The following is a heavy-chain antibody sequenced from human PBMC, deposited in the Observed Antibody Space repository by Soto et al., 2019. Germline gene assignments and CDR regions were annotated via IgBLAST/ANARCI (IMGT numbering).Heavy chain of an antibody. CDR3: ARSITGTTYYYYGMDV. CDR2: IDPSDSYT. CDR1: GYSFTSYW. J-gene: IGHJ6*01. D-gene: IGHD1-7*01. V-gene: IGHV5-10-1*01. Sequence: GESLKISCKGSGYSFTSYWISWVRQMPGKGLEWMGRIDPSDSYTNYSPSFQGHVTISADKSISTAYLQWSSLKASDTAMYYCARSITGTTYYYYGMDVWGQATTVTDSS.